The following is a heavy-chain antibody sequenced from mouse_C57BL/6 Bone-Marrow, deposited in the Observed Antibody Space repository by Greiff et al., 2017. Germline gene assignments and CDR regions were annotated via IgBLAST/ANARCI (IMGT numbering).Heavy chain of an antibody. CDR2: MHPNGGSP. V-gene: IGHV1-64*01. CDR3: ARSYDYDDYTMDD. D-gene: IGHD2-4*01. CDR1: GYTFTNYW. Sequence: QVQLQQPGAELVKPGASVKLSCKASGYTFTNYWMHWVKQRPGQGLEWIGMMHPNGGSPDYNEKFKSEATLSVDKSCRTAYMELSSLTSEDSAVYYCARSYDYDDYTMDDWGQGTSVTVSA. J-gene: IGHJ4*01.